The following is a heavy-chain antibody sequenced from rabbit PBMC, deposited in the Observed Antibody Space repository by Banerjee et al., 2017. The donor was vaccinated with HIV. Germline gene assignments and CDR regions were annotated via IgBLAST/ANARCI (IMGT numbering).Heavy chain of an antibody. J-gene: IGHJ4*01. V-gene: IGHV1S45*01. CDR1: GLDFSSSYW. Sequence: QEQLEESGGDLVKPGASLTLTCKASGLDFSSSYWICWVRQAPGKGLEWVACIDVGKSGNTYYASWAKGRFTISKTSSTTVTLQMTSLTAADTATYFCARDLAGVIGWNFNLWGPGTLVTVS. D-gene: IGHD4-1*01. CDR2: IDVGKSGNT. CDR3: ARDLAGVIGWNFNL.